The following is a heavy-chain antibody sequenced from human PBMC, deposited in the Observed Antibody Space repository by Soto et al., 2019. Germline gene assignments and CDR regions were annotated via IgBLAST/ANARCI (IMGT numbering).Heavy chain of an antibody. D-gene: IGHD6-13*01. V-gene: IGHV1-69*13. Sequence: SVKVSCKASGGTFSSYAISWVRQAPGQGLEWMGGIIPIFGTANYAQKFQGRVTITADESTSTAYMELSSLRSEDTAVYYCAREPGYSSSWELYRWGYFDYWGQGTLVTVSS. J-gene: IGHJ4*02. CDR2: IIPIFGTA. CDR1: GGTFSSYA. CDR3: AREPGYSSSWELYRWGYFDY.